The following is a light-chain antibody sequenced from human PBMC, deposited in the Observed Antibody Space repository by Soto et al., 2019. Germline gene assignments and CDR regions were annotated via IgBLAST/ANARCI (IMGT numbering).Light chain of an antibody. CDR2: WAS. CDR1: QSVLYSSNNKNH. Sequence: DIVMTQSPDSLAVSLGERATINCKSSQSVLYSSNNKNHLAWYQQKPGQPPKLLISWASTRESGVPDRFSGSGSGTDFTLTISSLQTEDVAVSYCQQYYNTPPTFGQGTKVEIK. V-gene: IGKV4-1*01. J-gene: IGKJ1*01. CDR3: QQYYNTPPT.